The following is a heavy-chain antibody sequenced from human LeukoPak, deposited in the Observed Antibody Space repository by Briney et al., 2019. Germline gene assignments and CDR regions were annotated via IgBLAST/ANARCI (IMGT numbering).Heavy chain of an antibody. V-gene: IGHV3-21*01. J-gene: IGHJ4*02. CDR3: AKDTGRDGYNLDY. D-gene: IGHD5-24*01. Sequence: GGSLRLSCAASGFPFSYYGMHWVRQAPGKGLEWVSSISSSSSYIYYADSVKGRFTISRDNSKNTLYLQMNSLRAEDAAVYYCAKDTGRDGYNLDYWGQGTLVTVSS. CDR1: GFPFSYYG. CDR2: ISSSSSYI.